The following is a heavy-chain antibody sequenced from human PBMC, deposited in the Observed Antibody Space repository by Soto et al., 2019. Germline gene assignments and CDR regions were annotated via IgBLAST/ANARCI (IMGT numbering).Heavy chain of an antibody. CDR3: ASSYYYDSSGYSYFDY. CDR1: GFTFSSYS. J-gene: IGHJ4*02. Sequence: GGSLRLSCAASGFTFSSYSMNWVRRAPGKGLEWVSSISSSSSYIYYADSVKGRFTISRDNAKNSLYLQMNSLRAEDTAVYYCASSYYYDSSGYSYFDYWGQGTLVTVSS. V-gene: IGHV3-21*01. CDR2: ISSSSSYI. D-gene: IGHD3-22*01.